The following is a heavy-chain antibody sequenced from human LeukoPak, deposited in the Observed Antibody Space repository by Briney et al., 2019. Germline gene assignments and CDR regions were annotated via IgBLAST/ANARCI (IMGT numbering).Heavy chain of an antibody. CDR1: GGSISCYY. J-gene: IGHJ2*01. CDR2: IYYSGST. Sequence: SETLSLICTVSGGSISCYYWSWIRQPPGKGLEWIGYIYYSGSTNYNPSLKSRVTTSVDTSKNQFSLKLSSVTAADTAVYYCARRAYCGGDCPYWYFDLWGRGTLVTVSS. V-gene: IGHV4-59*01. D-gene: IGHD2-21*01. CDR3: ARRAYCGGDCPYWYFDL.